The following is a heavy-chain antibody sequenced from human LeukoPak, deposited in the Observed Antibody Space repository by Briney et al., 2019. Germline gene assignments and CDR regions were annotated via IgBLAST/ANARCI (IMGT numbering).Heavy chain of an antibody. CDR1: GFTFGDHA. D-gene: IGHD4-23*01. J-gene: IGHJ4*02. CDR2: IKSKTDGGTT. Sequence: PGRSLRLSCTGSGFTFGDHAMSWVRQAPGKGLEWVGRIKSKTDGGTTDYAAPVKGRFTISRDDSKNTLYLQMNSLKTEDTAVYYCTIHQTTVVTNYFDYWGQGTLVTVSS. V-gene: IGHV3-15*01. CDR3: TIHQTTVVTNYFDY.